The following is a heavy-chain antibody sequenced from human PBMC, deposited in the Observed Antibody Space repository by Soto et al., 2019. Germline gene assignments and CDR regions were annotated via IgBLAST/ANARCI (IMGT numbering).Heavy chain of an antibody. CDR3: ARKVPGSTTRPDYWYFDL. D-gene: IGHD3-10*01. CDR1: GFTFISYA. J-gene: IGHJ2*01. V-gene: IGHV3-23*01. CDR2: ISGGGDAT. Sequence: VQLLESGGGLVQPGGSLRLSCAASGFTFISYAMNWVRQAPGKGLQWVSAISGGGDATFYADSVKGRFTISRDNSRNTVTLQMNSLGADYTAVYYCARKVPGSTTRPDYWYFDLWGRGTLVTVSS.